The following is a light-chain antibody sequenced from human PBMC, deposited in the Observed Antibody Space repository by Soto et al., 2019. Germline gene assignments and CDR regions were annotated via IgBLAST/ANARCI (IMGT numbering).Light chain of an antibody. Sequence: DILMTQSPSTLSASVGDRVTITCRASQSISHWLAWYQQKPGKAPTLLIFQASSLESGVPSRFSGSGSGTEFTLTISSLQPDDFATYYCQHYHDFPWTFGQGTTVEI. CDR1: QSISHW. V-gene: IGKV1-5*03. CDR2: QAS. J-gene: IGKJ1*01. CDR3: QHYHDFPWT.